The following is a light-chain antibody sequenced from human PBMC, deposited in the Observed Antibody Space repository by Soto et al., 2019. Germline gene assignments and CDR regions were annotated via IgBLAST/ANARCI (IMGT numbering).Light chain of an antibody. CDR1: SSDICGYNY. J-gene: IGLJ1*01. CDR2: EVS. CDR3: NSYTSSSTLYV. V-gene: IGLV2-14*01. Sequence: QSALTQPASVSGSPGQSITISCTGTSSDICGYNYVSWYQQHPGKAPKLMLYEVSNRPSGVSNRFSGSKSGNTASLTISGLQAADEADYYCNSYTSSSTLYVFGTGTKVTVL.